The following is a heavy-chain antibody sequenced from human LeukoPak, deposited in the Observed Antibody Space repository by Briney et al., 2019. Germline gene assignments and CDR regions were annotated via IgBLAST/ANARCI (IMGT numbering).Heavy chain of an antibody. V-gene: IGHV3-30*18. CDR1: GFTFSSYG. CDR3: AKDHDSSDLDY. D-gene: IGHD3-22*01. J-gene: IGHJ4*02. Sequence: GGSLRLSSAASGFTFSSYGMHWVRQAPGKGLEWVAVISYDGSNKYYADSVKGRFTISKDNSKNTLYLQMNSLRAEDTAVYYCAKDHDSSDLDYWGQGTLVTVSS. CDR2: ISYDGSNK.